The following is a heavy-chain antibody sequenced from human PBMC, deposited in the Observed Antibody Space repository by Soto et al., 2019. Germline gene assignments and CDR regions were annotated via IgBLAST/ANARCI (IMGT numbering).Heavy chain of an antibody. CDR1: GYTFTSYA. CDR2: ISYDGSNK. Sequence: QVQLVQSGAEVKKPGASVRVSCKASGYTFTSYAMHWVRQAPGKGLEWVAVISYDGSNKYYADSVKGRFTISRDNSKNTLYLQMNSLRAEDTAVYYCARECALYYFDYWGQGTLVTVSS. V-gene: IGHV3-30-3*01. J-gene: IGHJ4*02. CDR3: ARECALYYFDY.